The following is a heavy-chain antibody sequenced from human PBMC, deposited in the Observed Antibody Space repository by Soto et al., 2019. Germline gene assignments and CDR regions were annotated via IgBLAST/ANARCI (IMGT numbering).Heavy chain of an antibody. V-gene: IGHV1-69*13. CDR1: GGTFSSYA. CDR3: ARGGIAVAGAGNAFDI. D-gene: IGHD6-19*01. CDR2: IIPIFGTA. Sequence: ASVKVSCKASGGTFSSYAISWVRQAPGKGLEWMGGIIPIFGTANYAQKFQGRVTITADESTSTAYMELSSLRSEDTAVYYCARGGIAVAGAGNAFDIWGQGTMVTVSS. J-gene: IGHJ3*02.